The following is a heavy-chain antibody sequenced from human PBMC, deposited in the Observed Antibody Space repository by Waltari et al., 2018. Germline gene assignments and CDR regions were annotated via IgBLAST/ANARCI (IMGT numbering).Heavy chain of an antibody. CDR2: INHSGST. D-gene: IGHD6-6*01. CDR1: GGSFSGYY. V-gene: IGHV4-34*01. CDR3: ARLAWAFDI. Sequence: QVQLQQWGAGLLKPSETLSLTCAVYGGSFSGYYWSWIRQPPGKGLEWIGEINHSGSTNYNPALKSRVTRSVDTSKNQFSLKLSSVTAADTAVYYCARLAWAFDIWGQGTMVTVSS. J-gene: IGHJ3*02.